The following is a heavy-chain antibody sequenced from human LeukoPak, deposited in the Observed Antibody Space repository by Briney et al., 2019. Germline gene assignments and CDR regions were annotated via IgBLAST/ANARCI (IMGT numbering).Heavy chain of an antibody. CDR2: MNQDGTEK. J-gene: IGHJ4*02. V-gene: IGHV3-7*01. CDR3: ARVEASGYDYGAFDY. CDR1: GFTFTTYW. D-gene: IGHD5-12*01. Sequence: PGESLRLSCAASGFTFTTYWMSWVRQLPGKGLEWVANMNQDGTEKYYVDSVKGRFTISRDNAKNSLYLQMNSLRAEDTAVYYCARVEASGYDYGAFDYWGQGTLVTVSS.